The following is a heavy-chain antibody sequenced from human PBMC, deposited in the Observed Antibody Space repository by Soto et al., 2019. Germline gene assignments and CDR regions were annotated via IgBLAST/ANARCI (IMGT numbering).Heavy chain of an antibody. CDR3: ASDGEHYYDSSGYYSNLDY. D-gene: IGHD3-22*01. J-gene: IGHJ4*02. CDR1: GFTFSSYG. Sequence: QVQLVESGGGVVQPGRSLRLSCAASGFTFSSYGMHWVRQAPGKGLEWVAVIWYDGSNKYYADSVKGRFTISRDNSKNTLYLQMNSLRAEDTAVYYCASDGEHYYDSSGYYSNLDYWGQGTLVTVSS. CDR2: IWYDGSNK. V-gene: IGHV3-33*01.